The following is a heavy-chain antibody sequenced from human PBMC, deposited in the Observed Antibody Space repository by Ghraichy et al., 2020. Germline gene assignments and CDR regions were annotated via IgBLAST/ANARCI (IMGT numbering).Heavy chain of an antibody. CDR2: ITSSSNLL. D-gene: IGHD5-18*01. Sequence: GGSLRLSCTAPGRSISSYSMNWVRQTPGRGLEWVSFITSSSNLLYYADAVTGRFTISRDNAKNSVSLQMNSLRADDTGLYYCVREIGANSYGQGFDSWGQGTLVIVSS. CDR3: VREIGANSYGQGFDS. V-gene: IGHV3-48*04. J-gene: IGHJ4*02. CDR1: GRSISSYS.